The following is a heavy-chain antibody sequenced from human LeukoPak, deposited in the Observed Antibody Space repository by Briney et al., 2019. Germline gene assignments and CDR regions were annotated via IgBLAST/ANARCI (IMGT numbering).Heavy chain of an antibody. V-gene: IGHV4-39*07. CDR3: ARQSTYYDFWSGYSAGRYFDY. J-gene: IGHJ4*02. D-gene: IGHD3-3*01. CDR2: INYSGNS. Sequence: SETLSLTCIVSGGSISITTYYWGWMRQPPGKGLEWIGSINYSGNSYYNPSLKSRVTISVDTSKNQFSLKLSSVTAADTAVYYCARQSTYYDFWSGYSAGRYFDYWGQGTLVTVSS. CDR1: GGSISITTYY.